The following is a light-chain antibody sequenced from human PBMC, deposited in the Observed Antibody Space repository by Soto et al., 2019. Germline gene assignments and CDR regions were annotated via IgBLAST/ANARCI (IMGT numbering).Light chain of an antibody. CDR3: QQYDSSPRT. CDR1: QTVATT. J-gene: IGKJ1*01. CDR2: GVS. Sequence: VMTQSPATLSVNPGERATLSCRASQTVATTLAWYQQKPGQAPRLLISGVSSRATGIPDRFSGSGSGTDFTLTISRLEPEDFAVYYCQQYDSSPRTFGQRAKVDIK. V-gene: IGKV3-20*01.